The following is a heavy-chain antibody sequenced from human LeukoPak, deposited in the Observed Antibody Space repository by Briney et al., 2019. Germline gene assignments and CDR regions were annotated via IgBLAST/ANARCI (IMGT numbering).Heavy chain of an antibody. V-gene: IGHV4-31*03. CDR1: GGSISSGGYY. CDR2: IYYSGST. CDR3: AREGDYYFDY. J-gene: IGHJ4*02. Sequence: PSETLSLTCTVSGGSISSGGYYWSWIRQHPGKGLEWIGYIYYSGSTYYNPSLKSRVTISVDTSKNQFSLKLSSATAADTAVYYCAREGDYYFDYWGQGTLVTVSS. D-gene: IGHD3-16*01.